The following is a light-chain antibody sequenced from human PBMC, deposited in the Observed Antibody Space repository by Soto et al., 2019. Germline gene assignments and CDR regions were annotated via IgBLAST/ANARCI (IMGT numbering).Light chain of an antibody. CDR1: QSVSSK. CDR3: QQYNTYLS. Sequence: EIVMTQSQATLSVSPGERATLSCRASQSVSSKLAWYQQKPGQAPRLLIYGASTRATGIPARFSGSGSGTEFTLTISSLQPDDVATYYCQQYNTYLSVGQGTKVDIK. V-gene: IGKV3-15*01. J-gene: IGKJ1*01. CDR2: GAS.